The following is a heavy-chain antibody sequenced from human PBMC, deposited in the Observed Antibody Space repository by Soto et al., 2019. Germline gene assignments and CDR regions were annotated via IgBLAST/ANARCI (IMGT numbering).Heavy chain of an antibody. J-gene: IGHJ5*02. CDR3: ARNGGYSSGWYDKAPTS. V-gene: IGHV1-69*02. CDR2: IIPILGIA. Sequence: QVQLVQSGAEVKKPGSSAKVSCKASGCTFSSYTISWVRQAPGQGLAWMGRIIPILGIANYAQKFQGRVKITADKSTSTDYMELSSLRSEDTAVYYCARNGGYSSGWYDKAPTSWGQGPLVTVSS. CDR1: GCTFSSYT. D-gene: IGHD6-19*01.